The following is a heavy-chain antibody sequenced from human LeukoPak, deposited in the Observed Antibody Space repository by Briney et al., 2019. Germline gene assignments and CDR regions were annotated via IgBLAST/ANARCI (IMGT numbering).Heavy chain of an antibody. D-gene: IGHD5-24*01. CDR3: ARARSGDGFNLDY. CDR1: GFTFSNYP. CDR2: ISYDGTDK. Sequence: GGSLRLSCSVSGFTFSNYPMHWVRQAPGKGLEWLAVISYDGTDKYYADSVKGRFTISRDNSKNTLYLQMNSLRAEDTAVYFCARARSGDGFNLDYWGQGTLVTVSS. J-gene: IGHJ4*02. V-gene: IGHV3-30*04.